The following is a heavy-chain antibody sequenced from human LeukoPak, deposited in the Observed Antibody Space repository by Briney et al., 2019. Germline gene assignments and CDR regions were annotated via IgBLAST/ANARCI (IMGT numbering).Heavy chain of an antibody. CDR2: IYYSGST. D-gene: IGHD3-22*01. J-gene: IGHJ5*02. CDR1: GGSISSSSYY. CDR3: ARRKGLYYDSSGYYT. Sequence: SETLSLTCTVSGGSISSSSYYWGWIRQPPGKGLEWIWSIYYSGSTYYNPSLKSRVTISVDTSKNQFSLKLSSVTAADTAVYYCARRKGLYYDSSGYYTWGQGTLVTVSS. V-gene: IGHV4-39*07.